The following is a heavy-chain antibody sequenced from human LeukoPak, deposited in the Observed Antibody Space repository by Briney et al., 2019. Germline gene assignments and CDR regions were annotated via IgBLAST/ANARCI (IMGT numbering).Heavy chain of an antibody. D-gene: IGHD5-18*01. Sequence: ASETLSLTCTVSGGSVSSGSYYWSWIRQPPGKGLEWIGYIYYSGSTNYNPSLKSRVTISVDTSKNQFSLKLSSVTAADTAVYHCAREAMYSYGNNFDYWGQGTLVTVSS. CDR1: GGSVSSGSYY. J-gene: IGHJ4*02. CDR3: AREAMYSYGNNFDY. CDR2: IYYSGST. V-gene: IGHV4-61*01.